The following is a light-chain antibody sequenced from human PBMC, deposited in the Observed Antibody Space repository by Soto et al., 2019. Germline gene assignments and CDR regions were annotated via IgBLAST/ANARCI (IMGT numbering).Light chain of an antibody. CDR1: QTVSNSY. CDR3: QQYGSSPWT. CDR2: GTS. V-gene: IGKV3-20*01. Sequence: ETVLTQSPGSLSLSLGDRATLSCRASQTVSNSYLAWYQQKPGQAPRLLIYGTSSRATGIPDRFSGSGSGTDFTLTINRLEPEDFVIYYCQQYGSSPWTFGHGTKVEIK. J-gene: IGKJ1*01.